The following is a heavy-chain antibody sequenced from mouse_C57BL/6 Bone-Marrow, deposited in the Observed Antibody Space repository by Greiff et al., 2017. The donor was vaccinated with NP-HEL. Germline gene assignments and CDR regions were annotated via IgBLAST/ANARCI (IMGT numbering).Heavy chain of an antibody. CDR1: GYTFTSYW. CDR2: IYPGSGST. J-gene: IGHJ3*01. CDR3: ARSVIYYYGSYAY. V-gene: IGHV1-55*01. D-gene: IGHD1-1*01. Sequence: VQLQQPGAELVKPGASVKMSCKASGYTFTSYWITWVKQRPGQGLEWLGDIYPGSGSTNYNEKFKSKATMTVDTSSSTDYMQLSRLTSEDAAVYYCARSVIYYYGSYAYWGQGTLVTVSA.